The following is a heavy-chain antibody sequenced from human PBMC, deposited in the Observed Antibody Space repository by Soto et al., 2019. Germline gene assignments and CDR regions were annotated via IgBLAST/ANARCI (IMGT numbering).Heavy chain of an antibody. J-gene: IGHJ4*02. CDR2: ISGSGGST. CDR3: ANLFLVVVAATEFDY. Sequence: LRLSCAASGFTFSSYAMSWVRQAPGKGLEWVSAISGSGGSTYYADSVKGRFTISRDNSKNTLYLQMNSLRDEDTAVYYRANLFLVVVAATEFDYWGQGTLVTVSS. D-gene: IGHD2-15*01. CDR1: GFTFSSYA. V-gene: IGHV3-23*01.